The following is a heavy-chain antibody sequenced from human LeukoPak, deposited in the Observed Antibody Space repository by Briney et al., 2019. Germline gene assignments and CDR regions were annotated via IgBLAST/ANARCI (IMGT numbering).Heavy chain of an antibody. CDR1: GFTFSSYG. CDR2: TSSDGTTK. V-gene: IGHV3-30*18. D-gene: IGHD2-2*01. Sequence: GGSLRLSCAASGFTFSSYGMHWVRQVPVKVLEWITTTSSDGTTKYYADSVKGRFTISRDNSENTLYLEMNSLRAEDTAVYYCAKGRYCSSISCALGGAFDIWGQGTTVTVSS. J-gene: IGHJ3*02. CDR3: AKGRYCSSISCALGGAFDI.